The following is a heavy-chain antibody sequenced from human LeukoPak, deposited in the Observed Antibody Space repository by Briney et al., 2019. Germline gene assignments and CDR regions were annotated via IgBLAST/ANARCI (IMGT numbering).Heavy chain of an antibody. CDR1: GYTLTGYY. CDR3: ARAAMVRGVIIYYYYYVDV. V-gene: IGHV1-2*02. J-gene: IGHJ6*03. CDR2: INPNSGGT. D-gene: IGHD3-10*01. Sequence: ASVKFSCKTSGYTLTGYYMHCVRQAPGQGLEGMGCINPNSGGTNYAQKFQGRATMTRDTSISTAYMELSRLRSDDTAVYYCARAAMVRGVIIYYYYYVDVWGKGTTVTVSS.